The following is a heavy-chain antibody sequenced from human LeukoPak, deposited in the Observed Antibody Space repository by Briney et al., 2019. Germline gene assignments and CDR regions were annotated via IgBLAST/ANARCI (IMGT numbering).Heavy chain of an antibody. Sequence: GESLKFSCKGSGYSFTTNWISWVRQMPGKGRKWLELIFPGDSDTRYSPSFQGQVTISADKSISTAYLQWSSLKASDTAMYYCARLGITGATAYFYGMDVWGQGTTVTVSS. J-gene: IGHJ6*02. D-gene: IGHD1-7*01. V-gene: IGHV5-51*01. CDR3: ARLGITGATAYFYGMDV. CDR2: IFPGDSDT. CDR1: GYSFTTNW.